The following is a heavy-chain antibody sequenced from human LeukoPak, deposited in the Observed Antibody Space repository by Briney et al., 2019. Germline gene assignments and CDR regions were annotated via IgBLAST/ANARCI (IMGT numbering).Heavy chain of an antibody. CDR2: IYPGDSDT. CDR1: GYSFTNYW. V-gene: IGHV5-51*01. CDR3: ANLYCSSTSCYV. D-gene: IGHD2-2*01. Sequence: KGGESLKISCKGSGYSFTNYWIGWVRQMPGKGLEWMGIIYPGDSDTRYSPSFQGQVTIPADKSISTAYLQWSSLKASDTAMYYCANLYCSSTSCYVWGQGTLVTVSS. J-gene: IGHJ4*02.